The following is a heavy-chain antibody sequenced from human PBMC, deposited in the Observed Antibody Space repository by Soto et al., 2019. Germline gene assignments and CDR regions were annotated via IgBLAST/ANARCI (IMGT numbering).Heavy chain of an antibody. CDR1: GGSISSSSYY. Sequence: PSETLSLTCTVSGGSISSSSYYWGWIRQPPGKGLEWIGSIYYSGSTYYNPSLKSRVTISVDTSKNQFSLKLSSVTAADTAVYYCARQKGDYGGYFDYWGQGTLVTVSS. J-gene: IGHJ4*02. CDR3: ARQKGDYGGYFDY. D-gene: IGHD4-17*01. V-gene: IGHV4-39*01. CDR2: IYYSGST.